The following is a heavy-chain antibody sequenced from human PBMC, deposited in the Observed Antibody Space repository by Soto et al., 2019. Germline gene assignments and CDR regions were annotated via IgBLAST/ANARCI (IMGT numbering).Heavy chain of an antibody. J-gene: IGHJ5*02. Sequence: QVQLQESGPGLVKPSQTLSLTCTVSGGSISSGGYYWSWIRQHPGKGLEWIGYIYYSGSTYYNPSLKSRVTISVDTSKNQFSLKLSSVTAADTAVYYCARGLYCGGDCFGGRNTRKRLINNWFDPWGQGTLVTVSS. CDR1: GGSISSGGYY. CDR2: IYYSGST. V-gene: IGHV4-31*03. D-gene: IGHD2-21*02. CDR3: ARGLYCGGDCFGGRNTRKRLINNWFDP.